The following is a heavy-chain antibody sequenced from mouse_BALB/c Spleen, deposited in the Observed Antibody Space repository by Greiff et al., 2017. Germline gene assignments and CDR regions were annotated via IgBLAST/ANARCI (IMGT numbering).Heavy chain of an antibody. Sequence: EVQVVESGGGLVQPGGSRKLSCAASGFTFSSFGMHWVRQAPEKGLEWVAYISSGSSTIYYADTVKGRFTISRDNPKNTLFLQMTSLRSEDTAMYYCARDGYYVNYAMDYWGQGTSVTVSS. D-gene: IGHD2-3*01. CDR2: ISSGSSTI. CDR1: GFTFSSFG. V-gene: IGHV5-17*02. J-gene: IGHJ4*01. CDR3: ARDGYYVNYAMDY.